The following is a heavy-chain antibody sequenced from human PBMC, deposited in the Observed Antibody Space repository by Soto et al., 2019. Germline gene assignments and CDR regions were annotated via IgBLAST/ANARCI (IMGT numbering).Heavy chain of an antibody. CDR2: IYYSGST. V-gene: IGHV4-59*08. CDR1: GGSITSYY. J-gene: IGHJ4*02. CDR3: ARLHTSGWYGVDF. Sequence: SETLSLTCTVSGGSITSYYWSWIRQPPWKALEWIGYIYYSGSTNYNPSLKSRVTISVDTSKSHFSLKLSSVTAADTAVYYCARLHTSGWYGVDFWGQGTLVTVSS. D-gene: IGHD6-19*01.